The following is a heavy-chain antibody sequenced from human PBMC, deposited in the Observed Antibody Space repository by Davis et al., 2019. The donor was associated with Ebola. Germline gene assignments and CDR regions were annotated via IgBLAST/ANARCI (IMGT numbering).Heavy chain of an antibody. CDR1: VITFSSYA. CDR2: ISGSGGST. CDR3: ARDAITMVRGVMIYYGMDV. Sequence: GGSLRLSCTDSVITFSSYAMTWVRQAPGKGLEWVSAISGSGGSTYYADSVKGRFTISRDNAKNSLYLQMSSLRDEDTAVYYCARDAITMVRGVMIYYGMDVWGNGTTVTVSS. D-gene: IGHD3-10*01. J-gene: IGHJ6*04. V-gene: IGHV3-23*01.